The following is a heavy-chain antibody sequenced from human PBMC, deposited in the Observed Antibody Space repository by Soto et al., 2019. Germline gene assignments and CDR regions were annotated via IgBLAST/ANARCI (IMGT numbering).Heavy chain of an antibody. D-gene: IGHD5-12*01. CDR2: IYSGGST. J-gene: IGHJ6*02. V-gene: IGHV3-53*01. CDR3: ARFYDGSYYYGMDV. Sequence: EVQLVESGGGLIQPGGSLRLSCAASGFTVSSNYMSWVRQAPGKGLEWVSVIYSGGSTYYADSVKDRFTISRDNSKNTLYLKMNSLRAEDTAVYYCARFYDGSYYYGMDVWGQGTTVTVSS. CDR1: GFTVSSNY.